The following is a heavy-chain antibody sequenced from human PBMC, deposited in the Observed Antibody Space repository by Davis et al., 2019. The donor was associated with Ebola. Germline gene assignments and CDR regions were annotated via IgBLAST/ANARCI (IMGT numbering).Heavy chain of an antibody. CDR3: ARCGGPVLRFLEWLPNTYYYYGMDV. J-gene: IGHJ6*02. CDR2: ISSSSSTI. Sequence: GGSLRLSCAASGFTFSSYEMNWVRQAPGKGLEWVSYISSSSSTIYYADSVKGRFTISRDNAKNSLYLQMNSLRDEDTAVYYCARCGGPVLRFLEWLPNTYYYYGMDVWGQGTTVTVSS. V-gene: IGHV3-48*02. D-gene: IGHD3-3*01. CDR1: GFTFSSYE.